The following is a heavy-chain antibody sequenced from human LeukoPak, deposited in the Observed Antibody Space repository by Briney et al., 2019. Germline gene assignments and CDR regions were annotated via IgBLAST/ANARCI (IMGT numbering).Heavy chain of an antibody. CDR1: GFTFSRSW. Sequence: GGSLRLSCAASGFTFSRSWMSWVRQAPGKGLEWVANIRQDGSEKNHADSVKGRFTISRDNAKNSLFLQMNSPRVEDTALYYCARDWSKGATDYWGQGTLVTVSS. CDR3: ARDWSKGATDY. J-gene: IGHJ4*02. D-gene: IGHD1-26*01. CDR2: IRQDGSEK. V-gene: IGHV3-7*01.